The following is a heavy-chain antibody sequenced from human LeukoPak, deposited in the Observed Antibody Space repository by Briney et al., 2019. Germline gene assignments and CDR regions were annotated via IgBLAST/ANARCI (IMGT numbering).Heavy chain of an antibody. Sequence: GASVKVSCKASGYTFISYGISWVRQAPGQGLEWMGWISPYNGDTKYAHEVKGRATVTTDTSTSTAYMELRSLRSDDTALYFCARSNWEKTGGGFDVWGQGTMVTVSS. J-gene: IGHJ3*01. CDR3: ARSNWEKTGGGFDV. CDR2: ISPYNGDT. V-gene: IGHV1-18*01. CDR1: GYTFISYG. D-gene: IGHD1-1*01.